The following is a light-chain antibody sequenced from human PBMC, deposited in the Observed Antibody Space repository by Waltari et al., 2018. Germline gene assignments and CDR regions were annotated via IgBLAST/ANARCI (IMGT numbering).Light chain of an antibody. Sequence: QSALSQPPSASGSPGQSVTISCTGTSSDVGGYNYVSRYQQHPGKAPKFVIYEVTKRPSGVPDRFSGSKSGNTASLTVSGLQAEDEADYYCSSYAGSNIVVFGGGTKLTVL. V-gene: IGLV2-8*01. J-gene: IGLJ2*01. CDR2: EVT. CDR1: SSDVGGYNY. CDR3: SSYAGSNIVV.